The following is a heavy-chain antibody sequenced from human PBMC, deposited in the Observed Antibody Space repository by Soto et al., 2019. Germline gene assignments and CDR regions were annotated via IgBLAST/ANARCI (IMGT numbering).Heavy chain of an antibody. V-gene: IGHV4-39*01. D-gene: IGHD5-18*01. CDR1: GGSISSSSYY. CDR3: AKGEEFGYSYGKIDY. Sequence: QLQLQESGPGLVKPSETLSLTCTVSGGSISSSSYYWGWIRQPPGKGLEWIGSIYYSGSTYYNPSLKSRVTISVDTSKNQFSLKLSSVTAADTAVYYCAKGEEFGYSYGKIDYWAQGTLVTVSS. CDR2: IYYSGST. J-gene: IGHJ4*02.